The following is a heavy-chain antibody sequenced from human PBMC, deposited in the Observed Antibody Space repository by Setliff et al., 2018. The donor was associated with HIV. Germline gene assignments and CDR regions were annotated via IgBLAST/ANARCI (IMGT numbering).Heavy chain of an antibody. CDR2: IIPIFGTA. CDR3: ARAPNKYGDYVDWYFDL. D-gene: IGHD4-17*01. V-gene: IGHV1-69*13. Sequence: SVKVSCKASGGTFSSYAISWVRQAPGQGLEWMGGIIPIFGTANYAQKFQGRVTITADESTSTAYMELSSLRSEDTAVYYCARAPNKYGDYVDWYFDLWGCGTLVTVS. CDR1: GGTFSSYA. J-gene: IGHJ2*01.